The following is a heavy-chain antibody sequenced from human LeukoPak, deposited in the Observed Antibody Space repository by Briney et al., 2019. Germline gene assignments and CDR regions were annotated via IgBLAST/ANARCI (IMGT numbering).Heavy chain of an antibody. CDR1: GYTFTSYG. J-gene: IGHJ4*02. CDR3: ARDHKKLYAYYFDY. CDR2: ISAYNGNT. V-gene: IGHV1-18*01. Sequence: ASVKVSCKASGYTFTSYGISWVRQAPGQGLEWMGWISAYNGNTIYAQKLQGRVTMTTDTSTSTAYMELRSLRSDDTAVYYCARDHKKLYAYYFDYWGQGTLVTVSS. D-gene: IGHD1-1*01.